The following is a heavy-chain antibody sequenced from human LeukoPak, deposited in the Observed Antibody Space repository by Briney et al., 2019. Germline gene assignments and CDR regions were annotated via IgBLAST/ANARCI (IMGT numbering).Heavy chain of an antibody. CDR1: GYTFTTYW. Sequence: GESLKISCKGFGYTFTTYWIGWVRQMPGKGLEWMGIIYPGDSDTRYSPSFQGQVTIPADKSVTTAYLQWSSLKASDTAMYYCARRNGYTSGSGFDPWGQGTLVTVSS. V-gene: IGHV5-51*01. CDR2: IYPGDSDT. CDR3: ARRNGYTSGSGFDP. D-gene: IGHD6-19*01. J-gene: IGHJ5*02.